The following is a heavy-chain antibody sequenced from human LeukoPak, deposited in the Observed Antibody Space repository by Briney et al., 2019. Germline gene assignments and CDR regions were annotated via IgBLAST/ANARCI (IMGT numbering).Heavy chain of an antibody. CDR3: ARDSSGFWHGFDY. J-gene: IGHJ4*02. D-gene: IGHD6-19*01. Sequence: ASMKVSCKASGYTFTGYYMHWVRQAPGQGLEWMGWINPNSGGTNYAQKFQGRVTMTRDTSISTAYMELSRLRSNDTAVYYCARDSSGFWHGFDYWGQGTLVTVSS. CDR2: INPNSGGT. CDR1: GYTFTGYY. V-gene: IGHV1-2*02.